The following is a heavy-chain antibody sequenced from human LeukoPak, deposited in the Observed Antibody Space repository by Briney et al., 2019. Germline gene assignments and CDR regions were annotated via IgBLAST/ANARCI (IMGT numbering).Heavy chain of an antibody. J-gene: IGHJ5*02. V-gene: IGHV4-59*01. D-gene: IGHD4-23*01. CDR1: GGSISSYY. Sequence: SETLSLTCTVSGGSISSYYWSWIRQPPGKGLEWIGYIYYSGSTNYNPSLKSRVTISVDTSKNQFSLKLSSVTAADTAVYYCARGPTTVASSWGQGTLVTVSS. CDR2: IYYSGST. CDR3: ARGPTTVASS.